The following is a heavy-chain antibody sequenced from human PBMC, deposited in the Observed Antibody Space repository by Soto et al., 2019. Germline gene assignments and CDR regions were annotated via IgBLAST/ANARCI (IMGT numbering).Heavy chain of an antibody. D-gene: IGHD6-19*01. J-gene: IGHJ4*02. CDR1: GYTFIDYY. CDR3: ARPPGYISDWYYFDL. Sequence: GGPVKVSCKASGYTFIDYYMHWVRQAPGQGFEWMGRISPRSGGTNYAQKFQGRVTMTWDTSLNTAYMELSSLISEDTAVYYCARPPGYISDWYYFDLWGQGTLVTVSS. CDR2: ISPRSGGT. V-gene: IGHV1-2*02.